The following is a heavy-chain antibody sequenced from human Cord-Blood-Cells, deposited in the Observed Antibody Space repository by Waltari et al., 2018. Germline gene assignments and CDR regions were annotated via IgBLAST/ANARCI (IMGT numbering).Heavy chain of an antibody. J-gene: IGHJ4*02. CDR2: INHSGRT. D-gene: IGHD1-26*01. CDR3: ARGPGSYGY. Sequence: QVQLQQWGAGLLKPSETLSLTCAVYGGSFSGYSWSWIRQPPGKGLEWIGEINHSGRTNYNPSLKSRVTISVDTSKNQFSLKLSSVTAADTAVYYCARGPGSYGYWGQGTLVTVSS. CDR1: GGSFSGYS. V-gene: IGHV4-34*01.